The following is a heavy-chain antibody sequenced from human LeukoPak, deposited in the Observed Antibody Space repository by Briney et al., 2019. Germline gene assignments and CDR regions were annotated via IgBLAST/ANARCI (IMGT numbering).Heavy chain of an antibody. CDR1: GFTFSSYW. Sequence: SGGSLRLSCAASGFTFSSYWMSWVRQAPGKGLEWVAHIKQDGSQEYYVDSVKGRFTISRDSAKNSLYLQMNSLRAEDTAVYYCARGVPYDSWSGPHHSDYWGQGTLVTVSS. J-gene: IGHJ4*02. D-gene: IGHD3-3*01. V-gene: IGHV3-7*01. CDR3: ARGVPYDSWSGPHHSDY. CDR2: IKQDGSQE.